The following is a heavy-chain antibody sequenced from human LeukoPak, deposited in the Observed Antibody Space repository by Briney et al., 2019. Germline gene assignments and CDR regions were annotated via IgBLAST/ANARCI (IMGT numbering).Heavy chain of an antibody. CDR2: IWYDGSNK. D-gene: IGHD6-13*01. Sequence: SGGSLRLSCVASGYTFSSHGMYWVRQAPGKGLEWVAVIWYDGSNKYYADSVKGRFTVSRDNFKNTLYLQMNSLRADDTAVYYCARAVRYSSSWYYFDYWGQGTLVTVSS. J-gene: IGHJ4*02. V-gene: IGHV3-33*01. CDR3: ARAVRYSSSWYYFDY. CDR1: GYTFSSHG.